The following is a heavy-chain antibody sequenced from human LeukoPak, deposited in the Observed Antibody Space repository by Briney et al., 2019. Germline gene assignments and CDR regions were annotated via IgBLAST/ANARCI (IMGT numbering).Heavy chain of an antibody. CDR1: VYTFTSYY. J-gene: IGHJ4*02. D-gene: IGHD4-17*01. CDR2: INPSGGST. Sequence: ASVKVSCKASVYTFTSYYMHWVRQAPGQGLEWMGIINPSGGSTSYAQKFQGRVTMTRDTSTSTVYMELSSLRSEDTAVYYCARGGVNYGGGRQSIDYWGQGTLVTVSS. V-gene: IGHV1-46*01. CDR3: ARGGVNYGGGRQSIDY.